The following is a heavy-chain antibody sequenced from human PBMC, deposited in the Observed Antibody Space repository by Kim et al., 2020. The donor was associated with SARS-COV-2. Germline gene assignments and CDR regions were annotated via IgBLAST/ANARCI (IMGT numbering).Heavy chain of an antibody. CDR1: GYSFTSYW. CDR3: ASHHKGAVAGTGGEFDP. J-gene: IGHJ5*02. V-gene: IGHV5-10-1*01. Sequence: GASLKISCKGSGYSFTSYWISWVRQMPGKGLEWMGRIDPSDSYTNYSPSFQGHVTISADKSVSTAYLQWSTLKASDTAMYYCASHHKGAVAGTGGEFDPWGQGTLVTVSS. D-gene: IGHD6-19*01. CDR2: IDPSDSYT.